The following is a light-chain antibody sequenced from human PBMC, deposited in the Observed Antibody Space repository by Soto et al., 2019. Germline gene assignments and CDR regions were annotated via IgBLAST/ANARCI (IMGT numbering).Light chain of an antibody. CDR3: QERSKWPLYT. CDR1: QSVGSK. CDR2: GAS. V-gene: IGKV3-15*01. Sequence: EIVMTQSPATLSVSPGERATLSCGASQSVGSKLIWYQHKPGQAPRLLIYGASARATGIPARFSGSGSGTEFTLTISSLQSEDSAIYYCQERSKWPLYTFGQGTKLEIK. J-gene: IGKJ2*01.